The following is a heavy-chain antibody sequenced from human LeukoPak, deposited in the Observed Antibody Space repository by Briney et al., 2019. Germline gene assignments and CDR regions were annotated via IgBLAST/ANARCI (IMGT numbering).Heavy chain of an antibody. Sequence: ASVKVSCKASGGTFSSYAISWVRQAPGQGLEWMGGIIPIFGTANYAQKFQGRVTITADESTSTAYMELSSLRSEDTAVYYCAREGLTTKGYYYYMDVWGKGTTVTVSS. CDR1: GGTFSSYA. CDR2: IIPIFGTA. V-gene: IGHV1-69*13. D-gene: IGHD1/OR15-1a*01. J-gene: IGHJ6*03. CDR3: AREGLTTKGYYYYMDV.